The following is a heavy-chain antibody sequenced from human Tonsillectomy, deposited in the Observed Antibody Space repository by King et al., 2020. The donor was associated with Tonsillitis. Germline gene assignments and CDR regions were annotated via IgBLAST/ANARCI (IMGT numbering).Heavy chain of an antibody. CDR1: GFTFGDHA. Sequence: VQLVESGGGLVQPGRSLRLSCTASGFTFGDHAMGWVRQAPGKGLEWVVFIRASVYGGTTEYAAPVKGRFSISRDDCKSIAYLQMNSLKNEDTAVFYCARGGGGDPFDIWGQGTMVTVSS. CDR3: ARGGGGDPFDI. V-gene: IGHV3-49*04. CDR2: IRASVYGGTT. J-gene: IGHJ3*02. D-gene: IGHD3-16*01.